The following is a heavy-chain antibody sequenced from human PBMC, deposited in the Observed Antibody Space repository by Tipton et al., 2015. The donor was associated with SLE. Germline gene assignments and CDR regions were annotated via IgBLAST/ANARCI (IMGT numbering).Heavy chain of an antibody. CDR3: ARHARNGFNFDI. Sequence: TLSLTCAVYGGSLSDHYWSWIRQPPGKGLGWIGQNEHSGGTSYTPSLKSRITISVDTSKKQFSLKLNYVTAADTAVFYCARHARNGFNFDIWGQGTMVTVSS. CDR1: GGSLSDHY. J-gene: IGHJ3*02. V-gene: IGHV4-34*01. D-gene: IGHD3-3*01. CDR2: NEHSGGT.